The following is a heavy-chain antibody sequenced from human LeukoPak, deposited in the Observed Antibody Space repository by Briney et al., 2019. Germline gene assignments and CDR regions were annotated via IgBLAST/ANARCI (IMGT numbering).Heavy chain of an antibody. CDR2: ISGSGGST. CDR1: GFPFSSFA. Sequence: GSLGLPCAAPGFPFSSFAMSWVRQAPGKGLEGVSAISGSGGSTYYADSVKGRFTISRDNSKNTLYLQMNSLRAEDTAVYYCAKWETTRSFDYWGQGTLVTVSS. J-gene: IGHJ4*02. D-gene: IGHD1-26*01. CDR3: AKWETTRSFDY. V-gene: IGHV3-23*01.